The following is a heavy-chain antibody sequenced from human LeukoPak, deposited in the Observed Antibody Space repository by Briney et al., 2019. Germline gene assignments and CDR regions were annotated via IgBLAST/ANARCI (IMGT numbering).Heavy chain of an antibody. CDR2: MSPNSGNT. Sequence: ASVKVSCKASGYTFTRYYMHWVRQATGQGLEWMGWMSPNSGNTGSAQKFQGRVTFTRDTSISTSFMELSSLRSEDTAIYYCARGRPDTSVPRTYYMDVWGKGTTVTVSS. CDR1: GYTFTRYY. D-gene: IGHD5-18*01. CDR3: ARGRPDTSVPRTYYMDV. V-gene: IGHV1-8*03. J-gene: IGHJ6*03.